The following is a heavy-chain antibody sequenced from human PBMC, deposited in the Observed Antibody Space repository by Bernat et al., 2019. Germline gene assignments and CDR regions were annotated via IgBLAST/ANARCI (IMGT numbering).Heavy chain of an antibody. Sequence: EVQPVESGGGLVKPGGSMRLSCAASGFTFSSYSMNWVRQAPGKGLEWVSSISSSSSYIYYADSVKGRFTISGDNAKNSLYLQMNSLRAEDTEVYYCESRTVTRPNDAYDIWGQLTMVNDSS. CDR1: GFTFSSYS. J-gene: IGHJ3*02. CDR2: ISSSSSYI. D-gene: IGHD2-8*02. V-gene: IGHV3-21*01. CDR3: ESRTVTRPNDAYDI.